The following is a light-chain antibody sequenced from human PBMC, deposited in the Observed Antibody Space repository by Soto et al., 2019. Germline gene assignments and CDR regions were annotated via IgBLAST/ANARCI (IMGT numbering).Light chain of an antibody. V-gene: IGKV1-27*01. Sequence: IQMTQSPSSLSASVGDRVIITCRASPGISNYLAWYQQKPGKVPKLLIYAASTLQSGVPSRFSGSGSGTDFTLTISSMQPEDVATYYCQRYNKAPFTFGSGTKVDIK. CDR2: AAS. J-gene: IGKJ3*01. CDR3: QRYNKAPFT. CDR1: PGISNY.